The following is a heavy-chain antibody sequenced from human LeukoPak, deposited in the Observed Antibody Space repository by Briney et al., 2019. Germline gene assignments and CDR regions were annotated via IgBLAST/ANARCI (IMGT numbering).Heavy chain of an antibody. D-gene: IGHD2-15*01. CDR3: AAFAAGG. J-gene: IGHJ4*02. Sequence: GGSLRLSCAASGFTFSSAWMSWVRQAPGKGLEWVGHIKSKTDGGTADYAAPVKGRITVSRDDSNNTLDLQMNSLETEDTAVYYCAAFAAGGWGQGTLVTVSS. V-gene: IGHV3-15*01. CDR1: GFTFSSAW. CDR2: IKSKTDGGTA.